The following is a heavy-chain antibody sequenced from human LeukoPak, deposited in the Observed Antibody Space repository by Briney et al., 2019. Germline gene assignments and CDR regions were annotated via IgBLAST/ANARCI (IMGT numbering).Heavy chain of an antibody. CDR1: GYSFTGYW. CDR2: IDPSDSYT. D-gene: IGHD3-10*01. V-gene: IGHV5-10-1*01. Sequence: GESLQISCKGSGYSFTGYWISWVRQMPGKGLEWMGRIDPSDSYTNYSPSFQGHVTISADKSISTAYLQWSSLKASDTAMYYCATPGDYYGSGSYYSPPVYWGQGTLVTVSS. J-gene: IGHJ4*02. CDR3: ATPGDYYGSGSYYSPPVY.